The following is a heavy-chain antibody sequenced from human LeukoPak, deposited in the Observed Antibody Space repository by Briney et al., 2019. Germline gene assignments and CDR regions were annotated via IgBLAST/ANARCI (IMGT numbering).Heavy chain of an antibody. D-gene: IGHD3-10*01. J-gene: IGHJ4*02. CDR3: AKRGVVIRVFLVGFHKEAYYFDS. CDR2: LSGSGGGT. Sequence: GGSLRLSCAVSGITLSNYGMSWVRQAPGKGLEWVAGLSGSGGGTNYAVSVQGRFTISRGNPKNTLYLQMNSLRAEDTAVYFCAKRGVVIRVFLVGFHKEAYYFDSWGQGALVTVSS. CDR1: GITLSNYG. V-gene: IGHV3-23*01.